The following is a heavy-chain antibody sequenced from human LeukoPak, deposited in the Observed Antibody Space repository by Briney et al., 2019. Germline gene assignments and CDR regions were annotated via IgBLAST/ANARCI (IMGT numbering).Heavy chain of an antibody. Sequence: SVKVSCKASGGTFSSYAISWVRQAPGQGLEWMGGIIPIFGTANYAQKFQGRVTITADESTSTAYMELSSLRSEDTAVYYSGAGSGSYFEAFDIWGQGTMVTVSS. V-gene: IGHV1-69*01. CDR2: IIPIFGTA. CDR3: GAGSGSYFEAFDI. D-gene: IGHD3-10*01. CDR1: GGTFSSYA. J-gene: IGHJ3*02.